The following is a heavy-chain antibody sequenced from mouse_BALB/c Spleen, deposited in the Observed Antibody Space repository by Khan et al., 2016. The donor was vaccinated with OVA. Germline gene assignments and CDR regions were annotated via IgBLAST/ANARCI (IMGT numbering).Heavy chain of an antibody. J-gene: IGHJ4*01. CDR1: GYTFTSYS. Sequence: QVQLKQSGAELARPGASVKMSCKAPGYTFTSYSMHWIKQRPGQGLEWIGNINPSNGYTNHNQKFRDKATLTADKSSSTAYMQLSSLTSEDSAVYYCATDFHSRGSRGALDYWGQGTSVTFSS. CDR2: INPSNGYT. V-gene: IGHV1-4*01. D-gene: IGHD1-1*01. CDR3: ATDFHSRGSRGALDY.